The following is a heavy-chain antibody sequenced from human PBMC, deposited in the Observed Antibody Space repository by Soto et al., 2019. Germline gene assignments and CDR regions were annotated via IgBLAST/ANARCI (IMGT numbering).Heavy chain of an antibody. Sequence: GGSLRLSCAASGFTFSNAWMSWVRQAPGKGLEWVGRIKSKTDGGTTDYAAPVKGRFTISRDDSKNTLYLQMNSLKTEDTAVYYCTTGYCSGGSCPYYYYGMDVWGQGTTVTVSS. CDR3: TTGYCSGGSCPYYYYGMDV. J-gene: IGHJ6*02. CDR1: GFTFSNAW. D-gene: IGHD2-15*01. V-gene: IGHV3-15*01. CDR2: IKSKTDGGTT.